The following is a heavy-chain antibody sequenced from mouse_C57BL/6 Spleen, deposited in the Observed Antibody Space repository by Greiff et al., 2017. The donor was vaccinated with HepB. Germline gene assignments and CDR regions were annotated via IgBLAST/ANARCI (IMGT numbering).Heavy chain of an antibody. CDR1: GFTFSSYG. Sequence: EVMLVESGGDLVKPGGSLKLSCAASGFTFSSYGMSWVRQTPDKRLEWVATISSGGSYTYYPDSVKGRFTISRDNAKNTLYLQMSSLKSEDTAMYYCARQRGSAWFAYWGQGTLVTVSA. CDR3: ARQRGSAWFAY. V-gene: IGHV5-6*01. J-gene: IGHJ3*01. CDR2: ISSGGSYT.